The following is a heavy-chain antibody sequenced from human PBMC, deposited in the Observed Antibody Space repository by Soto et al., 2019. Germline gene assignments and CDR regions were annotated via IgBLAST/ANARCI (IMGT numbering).Heavy chain of an antibody. J-gene: IGHJ4*02. V-gene: IGHV3-7*01. D-gene: IGHD1-7*01. CDR3: ARDDNWNYIPYFDY. CDR2: IKQDGSEK. CDR1: GFTFSSYW. Sequence: PGGSLRLSCAASGFTFSSYWMSWVRQAPGKGLEWVANIKQDGSEKYYVDSVKGRFTISRDNAKNSLYLQMNSLRAEDTAVYYCARDDNWNYIPYFDYWGQGTLVTVSS.